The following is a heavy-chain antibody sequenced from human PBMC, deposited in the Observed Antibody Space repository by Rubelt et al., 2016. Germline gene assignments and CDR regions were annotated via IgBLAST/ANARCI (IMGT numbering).Heavy chain of an antibody. V-gene: IGHV4-39*07. Sequence: YNPSLKSRVTISVDTSKNQFSLKLSSVTAADTAVYYCAREHDYGDLNGMDVWGQGTTVTVSS. D-gene: IGHD4-17*01. J-gene: IGHJ6*02. CDR3: AREHDYGDLNGMDV.